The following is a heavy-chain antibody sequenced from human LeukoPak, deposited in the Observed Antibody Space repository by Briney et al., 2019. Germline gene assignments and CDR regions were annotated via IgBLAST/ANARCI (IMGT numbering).Heavy chain of an antibody. D-gene: IGHD6-13*01. Sequence: GGSLRLSCAASGFTFDDYAMHWVRQAPGKGLEWVSGISWNSDSIGYADSVKGRFTISRDNAKNSLYLQMNSLRAEDTALYYCAKDSSSSWYDAFDIWGQGTMVTVSS. J-gene: IGHJ3*02. V-gene: IGHV3-9*01. CDR2: ISWNSDSI. CDR3: AKDSSSSWYDAFDI. CDR1: GFTFDDYA.